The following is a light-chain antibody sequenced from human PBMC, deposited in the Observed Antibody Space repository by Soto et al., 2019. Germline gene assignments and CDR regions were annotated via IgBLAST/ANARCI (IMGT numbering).Light chain of an antibody. J-gene: IGLJ1*01. CDR2: EVS. CDR3: ISYTSSSTSYV. Sequence: SPGQSITISCTGTSSDVGGYNYVAWYQQHPGKVPRLMIYEVSNRPSGVSNRFSGSKSGSTASLTISGLQAEDEADYYCISYTSSSTSYVFGTGTKVTVL. V-gene: IGLV2-14*01. CDR1: SSDVGGYNY.